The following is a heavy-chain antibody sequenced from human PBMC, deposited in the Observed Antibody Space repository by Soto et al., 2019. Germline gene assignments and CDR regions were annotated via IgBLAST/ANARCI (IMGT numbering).Heavy chain of an antibody. CDR3: ARDHGSGSLSFDR. D-gene: IGHD3-10*01. CDR2: IYYSGST. CDR1: GGSISNYY. V-gene: IGHV4-59*01. Sequence: PSETLSLTCTVSGGSISNYYWSWIRQSPGKGLEWIGYIYYSGSTTYNPSLKSRVTISIDTSKNQFSLKLTSVTAADTAVYYCARDHGSGSLSFDRWGQGTLVTVSS. J-gene: IGHJ5*02.